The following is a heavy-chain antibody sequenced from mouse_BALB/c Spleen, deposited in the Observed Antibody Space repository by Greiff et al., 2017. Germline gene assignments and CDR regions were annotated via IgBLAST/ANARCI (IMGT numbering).Heavy chain of an antibody. CDR3: ARERDYRYDEGFDY. CDR1: GFTFSSFG. V-gene: IGHV5-17*02. J-gene: IGHJ2*01. D-gene: IGHD2-14*01. CDR2: ISSGSSTI. Sequence: DVMLVESGGGLVQPGGSRKLSCAASGFTFSSFGMHWVRQAPEKGLEWVAYISSGSSTIYYADTVKGRFTISRDNPKNTLFLQMTSLRSEDTAMYYCARERDYRYDEGFDYWGQGTTLTVSS.